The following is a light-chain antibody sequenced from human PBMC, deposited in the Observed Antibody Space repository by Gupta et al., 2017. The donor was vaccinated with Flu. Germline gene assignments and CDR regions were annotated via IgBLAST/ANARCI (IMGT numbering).Light chain of an antibody. CDR1: QTVSSTY. CDR2: GTS. V-gene: IGKV3-20*01. Sequence: EIVLTQSPGTLSSSPGESVAVSCRASQTVSSTYVVWYQQRPGLAPRLLIYGTSKRATGTPDRFSGSGSGTDFTLTISRLEPEDFAVYHWQVDGNSQTFGQGTTVEMK. J-gene: IGKJ1*01. CDR3: QVDGNSQT.